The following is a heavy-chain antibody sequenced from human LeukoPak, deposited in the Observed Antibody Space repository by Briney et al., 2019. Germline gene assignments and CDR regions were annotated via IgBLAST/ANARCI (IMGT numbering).Heavy chain of an antibody. CDR1: GGSISSYY. Sequence: SETLSLTCTVSGGSISSYYWSWIRQPPGKGLEWIGYIYYSGSTNYNPSLKSRVTISVDTSKNQFSLKPSSVTAADTAVYYCARSPAGLYYYYCMDVWGKGTTVTVSS. CDR2: IYYSGST. J-gene: IGHJ6*03. V-gene: IGHV4-59*01. CDR3: ARSPAGLYYYYCMDV.